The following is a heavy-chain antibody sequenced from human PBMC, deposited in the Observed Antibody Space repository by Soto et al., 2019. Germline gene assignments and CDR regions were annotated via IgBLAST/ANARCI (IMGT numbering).Heavy chain of an antibody. J-gene: IGHJ5*02. Sequence: SVKVSCKASGGTFSSYTISWLRQAPGQGREWMGRIIPILGIANYAQKFQGRVTITADKSTSTAYMELSSLRSEDTAVYYCARGPSCSGGRCYENWFDPWGQGTLVTVSS. CDR3: ARGPSCSGGRCYENWFDP. CDR2: IIPILGIA. CDR1: GGTFSSYT. V-gene: IGHV1-69*02. D-gene: IGHD2-15*01.